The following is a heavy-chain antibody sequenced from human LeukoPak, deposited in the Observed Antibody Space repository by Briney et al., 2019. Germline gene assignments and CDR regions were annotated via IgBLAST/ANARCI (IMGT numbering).Heavy chain of an antibody. CDR3: ASSTTRYSSGWYRHFDY. Sequence: SETLSLTCTVSGGSISSSNWWSWVRQPPGKGLEWIGEIYHSGSTNYNPSLKSRVTISVDKSKNQFSLKLSSVTAADTAVYYCASSTTRYSSGWYRHFDYWGQGTLVTVSS. CDR1: GGSISSSNW. J-gene: IGHJ4*02. D-gene: IGHD6-19*01. V-gene: IGHV4-4*02. CDR2: IYHSGST.